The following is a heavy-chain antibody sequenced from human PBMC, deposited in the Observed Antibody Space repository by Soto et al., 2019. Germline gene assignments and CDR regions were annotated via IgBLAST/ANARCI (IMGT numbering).Heavy chain of an antibody. Sequence: EVQLVESGGGLVQPGRSLRLSCAASGFTFDDYAMHWVRQAPGKGLEWVSGIIWNSGSIGYADSVQGRFTISRDNAKNSLYLQMNSLRAEDTALYYCAKEDCSGCSCYLDYWGQGTLVTVSS. CDR3: AKEDCSGCSCYLDY. V-gene: IGHV3-9*01. CDR2: IIWNSGSI. J-gene: IGHJ4*02. D-gene: IGHD2-15*01. CDR1: GFTFDDYA.